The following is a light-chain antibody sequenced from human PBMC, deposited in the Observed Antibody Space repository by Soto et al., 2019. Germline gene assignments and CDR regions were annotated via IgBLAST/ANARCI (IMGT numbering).Light chain of an antibody. J-gene: IGKJ1*01. CDR1: QSITNY. V-gene: IGKV1-39*01. Sequence: DILMTQSPSSLSASVGDTVTITCRASQSITNYLTWFQQKPGKAPSLLIFAADNLQDGVPSRFSGSGSGRDFSLTISSLQPEDFATYYCQQSYDMPWTFGQGTKVEIK. CDR3: QQSYDMPWT. CDR2: AAD.